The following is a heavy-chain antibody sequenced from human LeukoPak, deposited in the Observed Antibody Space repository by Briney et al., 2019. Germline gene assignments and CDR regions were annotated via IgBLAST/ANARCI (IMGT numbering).Heavy chain of an antibody. CDR2: ISYDGSNK. CDR1: GFTFSSYA. Sequence: GGSLGLSCAASGFTFSSYAMHWVRQAPGKGLEWVAVISYDGSNKYYADSVKGRFTISRDNSKNTLYLQMNSLRAEDTAVYYCARDEGELAFDYWGQGTLVTVSS. CDR3: ARDEGELAFDY. V-gene: IGHV3-30-3*01. D-gene: IGHD1-26*01. J-gene: IGHJ4*02.